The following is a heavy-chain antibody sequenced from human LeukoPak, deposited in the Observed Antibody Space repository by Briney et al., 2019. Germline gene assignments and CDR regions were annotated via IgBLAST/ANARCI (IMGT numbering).Heavy chain of an antibody. Sequence: SETXSLTCAVYGGSFSGYYWSWIRQPPGKGLEWIGEINHSGSTNYNPSLKSRVTISVDTSKNQFSLKLSSVTAADTAVYYCARVGTPWGNPFDYWGQGILVTVSS. V-gene: IGHV4-34*01. CDR2: INHSGST. CDR1: GGSFSGYY. CDR3: ARVGTPWGNPFDY. J-gene: IGHJ4*02. D-gene: IGHD4-23*01.